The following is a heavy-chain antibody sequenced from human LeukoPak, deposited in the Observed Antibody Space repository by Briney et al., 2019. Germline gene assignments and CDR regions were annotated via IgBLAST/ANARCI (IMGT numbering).Heavy chain of an antibody. CDR2: ISAYNGNT. CDR3: AKDYRFSDPKSGLASDH. J-gene: IGHJ4*02. Sequence: ASVKVSCKASGYTFTTYGISWVRQAPGQGLEWMGLISAYNGNTNYAQKLQGRVTMTTDTSTSTAYMELRNLRSDDTAVYYCAKDYRFSDPKSGLASDHWGQGTLVTVSS. CDR1: GYTFTTYG. D-gene: IGHD3-16*02. V-gene: IGHV1-18*04.